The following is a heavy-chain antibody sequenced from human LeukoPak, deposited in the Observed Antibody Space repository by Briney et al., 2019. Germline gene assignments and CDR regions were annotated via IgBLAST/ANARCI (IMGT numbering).Heavy chain of an antibody. CDR3: AQSLGSSNWIGNWFDP. CDR2: IYYTGRT. Sequence: SETLSLTCTDSGGSISSSSHSWGWIRQPPGKGLEWTGSIYYTGRTYYNPSLKSRVTISVDTSKNQFSLKLSSVTAADTAVYYCAQSLGSSNWIGNWFDPWGQGTLVTVSS. D-gene: IGHD6-13*01. V-gene: IGHV4-39*01. J-gene: IGHJ5*02. CDR1: GGSISSSSHS.